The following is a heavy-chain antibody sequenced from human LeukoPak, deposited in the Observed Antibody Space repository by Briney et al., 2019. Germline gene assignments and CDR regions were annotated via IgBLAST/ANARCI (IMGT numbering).Heavy chain of an antibody. D-gene: IGHD3-22*01. Sequence: GGSLRLSCAASGFTFSDYYMSWIRQAPGKGLEWVSYISSSGSTIYYADSVKGRFTISRDNAENSLYLQMNSLRAEDTAVYYCARPKSYYYDSSGYYVVWGQGTLVTVSS. V-gene: IGHV3-11*01. CDR1: GFTFSDYY. CDR3: ARPKSYYYDSSGYYVV. J-gene: IGHJ4*02. CDR2: ISSSGSTI.